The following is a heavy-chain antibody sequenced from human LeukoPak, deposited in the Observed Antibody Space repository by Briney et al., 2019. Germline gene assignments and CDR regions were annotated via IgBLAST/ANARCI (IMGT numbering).Heavy chain of an antibody. J-gene: IGHJ4*02. Sequence: QAGGSLRLSCAVSGFTFSSYAMSWVRQAPGKGLEWVSAISGSGGSTYYADSVKGRFTISRDNSKNTLYLQMNSLRAEDTAVYYCANPPDLPMITFGGVALDYWGQGTLVTVSS. V-gene: IGHV3-23*01. CDR1: GFTFSSYA. D-gene: IGHD3-16*01. CDR2: ISGSGGST. CDR3: ANPPDLPMITFGGVALDY.